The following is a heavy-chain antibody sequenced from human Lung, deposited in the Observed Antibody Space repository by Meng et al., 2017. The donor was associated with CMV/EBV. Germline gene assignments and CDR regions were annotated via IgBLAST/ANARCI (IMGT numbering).Heavy chain of an antibody. J-gene: IGHJ4*02. CDR3: ARGKQDAWELLAY. CDR1: GVSISSNIR. D-gene: IGHD1-26*01. Sequence: QVQLQESGPGLVKPSGPLYLICGVSGVSISSNIRWTWVRQHPGKGLEWIGDIDDSGSTNYNPSLNSRISISLDKSKNHFSLKVYSVTAADTAVYYCARGKQDAWELLAYWGQGALVTVSS. CDR2: IDDSGST. V-gene: IGHV4-4*02.